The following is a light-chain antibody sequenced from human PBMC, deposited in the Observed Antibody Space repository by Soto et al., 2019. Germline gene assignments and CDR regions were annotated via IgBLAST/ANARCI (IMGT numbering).Light chain of an antibody. J-gene: IGKJ4*01. V-gene: IGKV1-13*02. CDR2: HAS. CDR3: QQFNSYPPLT. Sequence: AIQLTQSPSSLSASVGDRVTITCRASQGISSVLAWYQQKPGKAPKLLIFHASSLEGGVPSRFSGSGSGTDFTLTISSLQPEDFATYYCQQFNSYPPLTFGGGTKVEIK. CDR1: QGISSV.